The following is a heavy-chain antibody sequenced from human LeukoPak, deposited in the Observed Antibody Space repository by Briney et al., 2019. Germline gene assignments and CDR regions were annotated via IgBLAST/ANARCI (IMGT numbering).Heavy chain of an antibody. CDR2: ISYDGSNK. CDR3: ARDGLTVAGTGRSTFDY. CDR1: GFTFSSYA. D-gene: IGHD6-19*01. V-gene: IGHV3-30*04. J-gene: IGHJ4*02. Sequence: GRSLRLSCAASGFTFSSYAMHWVRQAPGKGPEWVAVISYDGSNKYYADSVKGRFTISRDNSKNTLYLQMNSLRAEDTAVYYCARDGLTVAGTGRSTFDYWGQGTLVTVSS.